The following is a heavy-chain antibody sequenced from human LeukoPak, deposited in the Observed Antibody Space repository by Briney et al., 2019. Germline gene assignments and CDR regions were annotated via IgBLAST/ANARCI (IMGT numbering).Heavy chain of an antibody. V-gene: IGHV3-53*01. CDR1: GFTVSGDY. D-gene: IGHD4-17*01. CDR2: IYSGGST. Sequence: PGGSLRLSCAVSGFTVSGDYMSWVRQAPGKGLEWVSVIYSGGSTYYADSVKGRFTISRDNSKNALYLQMNSLRADDTAVYYCARRAGEYSHPYDYWGQGTLVTVSS. J-gene: IGHJ4*02. CDR3: ARRAGEYSHPYDY.